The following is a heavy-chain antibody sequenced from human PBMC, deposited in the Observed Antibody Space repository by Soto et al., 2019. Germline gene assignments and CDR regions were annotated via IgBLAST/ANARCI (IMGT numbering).Heavy chain of an antibody. J-gene: IGHJ5*02. V-gene: IGHV3-23*01. Sequence: EMQLLESGGGLVQPGGSLRLSCAASGFTFTSYAMSWVRQAQGRGLEWVSGVNTPGGNTYYADSVKGRFTISRDNSKNIVYLQMNSLRAEDTAVYYCAGGAAAAGTDWFDAWGQGTPVTVSS. D-gene: IGHD6-13*01. CDR2: VNTPGGNT. CDR3: AGGAAAAGTDWFDA. CDR1: GFTFTSYA.